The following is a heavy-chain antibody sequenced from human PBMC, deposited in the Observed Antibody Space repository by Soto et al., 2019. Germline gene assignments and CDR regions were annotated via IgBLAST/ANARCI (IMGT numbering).Heavy chain of an antibody. CDR2: IYYSGRT. CDR3: ARGKEITLFGVLQYYFDY. Sequence: PSETLSLTCTVSGGSISSGDYYWSWIRQPPGKGLEWIGYIYYSGRTYYNPSLKSRVTISVDTSKNQFSLKVSSVTAADTAVYYCARGKEITLFGVLQYYFDYWGQGTLVTVSS. CDR1: GGSISSGDYY. D-gene: IGHD3-3*01. V-gene: IGHV4-30-4*01. J-gene: IGHJ4*02.